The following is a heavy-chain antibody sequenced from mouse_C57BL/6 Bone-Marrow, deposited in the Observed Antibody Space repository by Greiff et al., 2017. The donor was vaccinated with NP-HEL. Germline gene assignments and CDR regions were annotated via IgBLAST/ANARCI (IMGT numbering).Heavy chain of an antibody. CDR2: IDPENGDT. V-gene: IGHV14-4*01. D-gene: IGHD4-1*01. J-gene: IGHJ3*01. Sequence: VQLQQSGAELVRPGASVKLSCTASGFTIKDDYMHWVKQRPEQGLEWIGWIDPENGDTEYASKFQGKATITADTSSNTAYLQLSSLTSEDTAVYYCTTSGGTDAYWGQGTLVTVSA. CDR3: TTSGGTDAY. CDR1: GFTIKDDY.